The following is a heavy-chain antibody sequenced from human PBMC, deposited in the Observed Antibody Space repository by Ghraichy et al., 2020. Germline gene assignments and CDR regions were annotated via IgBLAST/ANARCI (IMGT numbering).Heavy chain of an antibody. V-gene: IGHV4-39*01. CDR1: GGSISSSSYY. J-gene: IGHJ4*02. Sequence: SETLSLTCTVSGGSISSSSYYWGWIRQPPGKGLEWIGSIYYSGSTYYNPSLKSRVTISVDTSKNQFSLKLSSVTAADTAVYYCASNPDYYDSSGYYYGSGDYWGQGTLVTVSS. CDR3: ASNPDYYDSSGYYYGSGDY. CDR2: IYYSGST. D-gene: IGHD3-22*01.